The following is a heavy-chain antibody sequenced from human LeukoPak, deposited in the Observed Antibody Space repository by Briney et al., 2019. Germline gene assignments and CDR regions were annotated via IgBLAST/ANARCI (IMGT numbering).Heavy chain of an antibody. CDR1: GYTFTSYY. D-gene: IGHD3-10*01. CDR2: INPSGGST. V-gene: IGHV1-46*01. J-gene: IGHJ4*02. Sequence: ASVKVSCKASGYTFTSYYMHWVRQAPGQGLEWMGIINPSGGSTSYAQKFQGRVTMTRDTSTSTVYMELSRLRSDDTAVYYCARVAARSGSIDYWGQGTLVTVSS. CDR3: ARVAARSGSIDY.